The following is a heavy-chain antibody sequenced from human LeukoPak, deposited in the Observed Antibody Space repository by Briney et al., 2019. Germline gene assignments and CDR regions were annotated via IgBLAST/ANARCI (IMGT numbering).Heavy chain of an antibody. J-gene: IGHJ4*02. V-gene: IGHV3-21*01. CDR3: GRAFPPLRTSSTGDL. Sequence: GGYVSRTYSASGFTFSDYDMNWVRQAPGKGLEWVSSISYLSSHVYYGDSVKGRLSISRDNAKNSLYLQMNSLGAEDTAIYYCGRAFPPLRTSSTGDLWGQGILVSHSS. D-gene: IGHD3-16*01. CDR2: ISYLSSHV. CDR1: GFTFSDYD.